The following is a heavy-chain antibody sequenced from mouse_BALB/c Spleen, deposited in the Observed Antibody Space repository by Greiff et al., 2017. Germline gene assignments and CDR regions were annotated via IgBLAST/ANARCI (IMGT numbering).Heavy chain of an antibody. J-gene: IGHJ4*01. V-gene: IGHV5-4*02. CDR3: ARGGYDGAMDY. CDR1: GFTFSDYY. D-gene: IGHD2-12*01. Sequence: VQLKESGGGLVKPGGSLKLSCAASGFTFSDYYMYWVRQTPEKRLEWVATISDGGSYTYYPDSVKGRFTISRDNAKNNLYLQMSSLKSEDTAMYYCARGGYDGAMDYWGQGTSVTVSS. CDR2: ISDGGSYT.